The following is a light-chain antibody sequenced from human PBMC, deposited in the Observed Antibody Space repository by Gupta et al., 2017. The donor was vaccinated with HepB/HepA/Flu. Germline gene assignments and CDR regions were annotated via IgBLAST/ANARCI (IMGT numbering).Light chain of an antibody. V-gene: IGKV3-15*01. CDR3: QQHHNSPST. CDR2: AAS. CDR1: QSISYK. J-gene: IGKJ1*01. Sequence: EIVMTQSPATLSVSPGERATLSCRASQSISYKLAGYQQKPGQAPRRLLSAASTRATGVPVRCSGSGSGTEVSLTINSLQPEDFSVLYCQQHHNSPSTFGQGPKVEIK.